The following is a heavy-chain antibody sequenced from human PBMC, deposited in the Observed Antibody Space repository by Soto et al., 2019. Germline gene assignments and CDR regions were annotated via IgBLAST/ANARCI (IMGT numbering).Heavy chain of an antibody. D-gene: IGHD6-6*01. CDR1: GYTFTSYD. J-gene: IGHJ6*02. Sequence: QVQLVQSGAEVKKPGASVKVSCKASGYTFTSYDINWVRQATGQGLEWMGWMNPNSGNTGYAQKFQGRVTMTRNTSISTAYMELSSLRSEDTAVYYCARGEGYSSSSGYYYYGMDVWGQGTTVTVSS. V-gene: IGHV1-8*01. CDR2: MNPNSGNT. CDR3: ARGEGYSSSSGYYYYGMDV.